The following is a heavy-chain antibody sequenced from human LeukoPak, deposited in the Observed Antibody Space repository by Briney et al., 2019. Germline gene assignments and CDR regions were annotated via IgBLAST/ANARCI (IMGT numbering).Heavy chain of an antibody. CDR2: ISSSGSTI. CDR3: ARDRKRWSGPKSYFDY. J-gene: IGHJ4*02. CDR1: GFTFSDYY. V-gene: IGHV3-11*01. D-gene: IGHD3-3*01. Sequence: GGSLRLSCAASGFTFSDYYMSWIRQAPGKGLEWVSYISSSGSTIYYADSVKGRFTISRDNAKNSLYLQMNSLRAEDTAVYYCARDRKRWSGPKSYFDYWGQGTLVTVSS.